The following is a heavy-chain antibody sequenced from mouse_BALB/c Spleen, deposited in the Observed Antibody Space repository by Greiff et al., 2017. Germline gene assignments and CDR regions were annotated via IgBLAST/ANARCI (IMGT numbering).Heavy chain of an antibody. V-gene: IGHV3-2*02. Sequence: EVKLLESGPGLVKPSQSLSLTCTVTGYSITSDYAWNWIRQFPGNKLEWMGYISYSGSTSYNPSLKSRISITRDTSKNQFFLQLNSVTTEDTATYYCARFPPRSAWFAYWGQGTLVTVSA. CDR2: ISYSGST. CDR1: GYSITSDYA. CDR3: ARFPPRSAWFAY. J-gene: IGHJ3*01.